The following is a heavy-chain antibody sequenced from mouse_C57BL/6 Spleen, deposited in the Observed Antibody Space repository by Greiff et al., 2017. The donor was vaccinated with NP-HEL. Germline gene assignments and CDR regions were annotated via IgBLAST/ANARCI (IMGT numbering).Heavy chain of an antibody. V-gene: IGHV5-4*01. D-gene: IGHD2-12*01. CDR1: GFTFSSYA. Sequence: EVKLVESGGGLVKPGESLKLSCAVSGFTFSSYAMWWVRQTLERRLEWVATFIDGGSCTYYPAYVKDRFTISRDNAKNHLYLKMSHVKSEDTATYYCARETAYYSSYDALDDWGKVASVT. J-gene: IGHJ4*01. CDR3: ARETAYYSSYDALDD. CDR2: FIDGGSCT.